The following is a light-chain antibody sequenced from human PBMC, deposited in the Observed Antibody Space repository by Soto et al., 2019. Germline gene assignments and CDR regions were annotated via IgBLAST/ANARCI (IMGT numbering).Light chain of an antibody. CDR2: GAS. V-gene: IGKV3-20*01. J-gene: IGKJ1*01. Sequence: EVVLMQSQGTLSLSPGERATLSCWASQSVSSSYLAWYQQKPGQAPRLLIYGASSRATGIPDRFSGSGSGTDFTLTISRLEPEDFAVYYCQQYGSSLWTFGQGTKVDI. CDR1: QSVSSSY. CDR3: QQYGSSLWT.